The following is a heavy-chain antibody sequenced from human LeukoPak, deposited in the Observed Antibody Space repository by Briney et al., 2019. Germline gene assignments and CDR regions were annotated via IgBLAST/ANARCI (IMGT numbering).Heavy chain of an antibody. J-gene: IGHJ4*02. CDR3: ARVAYGDYVPYFDY. CDR2: INHSGST. Sequence: SETLSLTCAVYGGSFSGYYWSWIRQPPGKGLEWIGEINHSGSTNYNPSLKSRVTISVDTSKNQFSLKLSSATAADTAVYYCARVAYGDYVPYFDYWGQGTLVTVSS. D-gene: IGHD4-17*01. V-gene: IGHV4-34*01. CDR1: GGSFSGYY.